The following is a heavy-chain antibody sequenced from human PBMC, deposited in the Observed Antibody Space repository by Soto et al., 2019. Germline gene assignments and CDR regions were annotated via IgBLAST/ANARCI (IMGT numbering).Heavy chain of an antibody. D-gene: IGHD1-26*01. J-gene: IGHJ4*01. CDR1: GFTFSSYS. V-gene: IGHV3-48*01. Sequence: EVQLVESGGGLVQPGGSLRLSCAASGFTFSSYSMSWVRQAPGKGLEWVSYISSSSSSIYYADSVKGRFTISRDNAKNSLDRQMNSLRAEDTAVYSCAREPKAPSPQGSFQCWGHGTLVSVAS. CDR2: ISSSSSSI. CDR3: AREPKAPSPQGSFQC.